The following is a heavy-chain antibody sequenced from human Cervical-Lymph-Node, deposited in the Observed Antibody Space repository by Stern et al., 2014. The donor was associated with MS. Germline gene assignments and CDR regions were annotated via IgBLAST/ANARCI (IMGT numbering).Heavy chain of an antibody. V-gene: IGHV1-46*01. Sequence: QVQLVQSGADVKRSGASVTLSCKASGYSFTGYHIQWVRLAPGHGIEWMGMMNPHDGETGYSQQFQGRVTMTRDTSSDTAYMQLTGLRSDDTSVYFCARWGLDNPLDYWGQGTQVTVSS. CDR3: ARWGLDNPLDY. D-gene: IGHD3/OR15-3a*01. J-gene: IGHJ4*02. CDR2: MNPHDGET. CDR1: GYSFTGYH.